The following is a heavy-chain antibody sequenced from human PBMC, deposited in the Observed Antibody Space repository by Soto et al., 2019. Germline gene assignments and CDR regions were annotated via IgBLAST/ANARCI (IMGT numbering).Heavy chain of an antibody. CDR1: GYTFTSYY. D-gene: IGHD6-6*01. V-gene: IGHV1-46*01. CDR3: ARVINSSSSVSDAFDI. CDR2: INPSGGST. Sequence: ASVKVSCKASGYTFTSYYMHWVRQAPGQGLEWMGIINPSGGSTSYAQKFQGRVTMTRDTSTSTVYMELSSLRSEDTAVYYCARVINSSSSVSDAFDIWGQGTMVTVSS. J-gene: IGHJ3*02.